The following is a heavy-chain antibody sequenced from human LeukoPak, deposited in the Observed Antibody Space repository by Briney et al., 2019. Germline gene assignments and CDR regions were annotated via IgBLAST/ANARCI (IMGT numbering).Heavy chain of an antibody. CDR2: ISGSGSTI. Sequence: GGSLRLSCAASGFTFGDYSMTWIRQAPGKGLEWVSYISGSGSTIYYADSVKGRFTISRDNAKNSLYLQMNSLRAEDTAVYYCARVHGHAFDIWGQGTMVTVSS. J-gene: IGHJ3*02. CDR1: GFTFGDYS. CDR3: ARVHGHAFDI. V-gene: IGHV3-11*04.